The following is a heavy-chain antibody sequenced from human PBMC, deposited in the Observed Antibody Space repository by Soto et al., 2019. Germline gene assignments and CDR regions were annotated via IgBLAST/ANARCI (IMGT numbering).Heavy chain of an antibody. J-gene: IGHJ4*02. D-gene: IGHD3-3*01. CDR2: IYYSGST. CDR3: ARVDFWSGYFDY. CDR1: GGSISSYY. V-gene: IGHV4-59*01. Sequence: SETLSLTCTVSGGSISSYYWSWIRQPPGKGLEWIGYIYYSGSTNYNPSLKSRVTISVDTSKNQFSLKLSSVTAADTAVYYCARVDFWSGYFDYWGRGTLVTVSS.